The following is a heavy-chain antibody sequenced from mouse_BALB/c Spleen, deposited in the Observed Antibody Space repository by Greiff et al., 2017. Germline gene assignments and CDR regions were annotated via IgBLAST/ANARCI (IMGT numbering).Heavy chain of an antibody. CDR3: ARSYGNPGAWFAY. J-gene: IGHJ3*01. Sequence: LQHPGSELVRPGASVKLSCKASGYTFTSYWMHWVKQRPGQGLEWIGNIYPGSGSTNYDEKFKSKATLTVDTSSSTAYMQLSSLTSEDSAVYYCARSYGNPGAWFAYWGQGTLVTVSA. V-gene: IGHV1S22*01. CDR1: GYTFTSYW. D-gene: IGHD2-1*01. CDR2: IYPGSGST.